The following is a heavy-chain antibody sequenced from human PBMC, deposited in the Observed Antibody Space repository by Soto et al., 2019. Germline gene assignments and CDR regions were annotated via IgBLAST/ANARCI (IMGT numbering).Heavy chain of an antibody. CDR3: ASMGKVGATGLVDY. J-gene: IGHJ4*02. V-gene: IGHV3-11*06. D-gene: IGHD1-26*01. CDR2: ISSSSSYT. CDR1: GFTFSDYY. Sequence: QVQLVESGGGLVKPGGSLRLSCAASGFTFSDYYMSWIRQAPGEGLEWVSYISSSSSYTNYADSVKGRFTISRDNAKNSLYLQMNSLRAEDTAVYYCASMGKVGATGLVDYWGQGTLVTVSS.